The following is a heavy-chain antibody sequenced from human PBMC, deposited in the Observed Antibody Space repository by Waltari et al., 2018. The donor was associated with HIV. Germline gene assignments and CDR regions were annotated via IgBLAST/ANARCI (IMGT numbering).Heavy chain of an antibody. J-gene: IGHJ3*02. Sequence: EVQLLESGGGLVQPGGSLRLSCAASGFTFSSYAMSWVRQAPGKGLEWVSAISGSGGSTYYADSVKGRFTISRDNSKNTLYLQMNSLRAEDTAVYYCANPLTDFGDAFDIWGQGTMVTVSS. D-gene: IGHD2-21*01. V-gene: IGHV3-23*01. CDR3: ANPLTDFGDAFDI. CDR1: GFTFSSYA. CDR2: ISGSGGST.